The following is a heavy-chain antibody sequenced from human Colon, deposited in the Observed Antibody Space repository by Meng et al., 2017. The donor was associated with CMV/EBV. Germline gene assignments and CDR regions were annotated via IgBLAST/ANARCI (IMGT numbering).Heavy chain of an antibody. Sequence: GESLKISCAASGFTFSSYGMHWVRQAPGKGLEWVAFTRYDGSNKYYVDSVKGRFTISRDNSKNTLYLQMNSLRAEDTAVYYCAKPRSGYFWSGQRLNYYYYGMDVWGQGTTVTVSS. CDR3: AKPRSGYFWSGQRLNYYYYGMDV. CDR2: TRYDGSNK. V-gene: IGHV3-30*02. J-gene: IGHJ6*02. CDR1: GFTFSSYG. D-gene: IGHD3-3*01.